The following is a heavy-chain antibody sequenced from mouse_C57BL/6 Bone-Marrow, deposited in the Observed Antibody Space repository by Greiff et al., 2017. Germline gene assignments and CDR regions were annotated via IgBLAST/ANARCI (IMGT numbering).Heavy chain of an antibody. V-gene: IGHV1-26*01. D-gene: IGHD1-1*02. Sequence: EVQLQQSGPELVKPGASVKISCKASGYTFTDYYMNWVKQSHGKSLEWIGDINPINGGTSYNQKFKGKATLTVDKSYSTTYMELRGRRSEDSAVSYCARFPSGGNYYFDYWGQGTTLTVSS. CDR3: ARFPSGGNYYFDY. CDR2: INPINGGT. CDR1: GYTFTDYY. J-gene: IGHJ2*01.